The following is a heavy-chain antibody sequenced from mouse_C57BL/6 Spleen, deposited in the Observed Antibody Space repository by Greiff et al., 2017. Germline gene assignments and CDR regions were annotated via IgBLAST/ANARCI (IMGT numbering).Heavy chain of an antibody. CDR3: ARSNLGYFDV. J-gene: IGHJ1*03. D-gene: IGHD2-5*01. CDR1: GFTFTDYY. Sequence: EVMLVESGGGLVQPGGSLSLSCAASGFTFTDYYMSWVRQPPGKALEWLGCIRNKANGYTTEYSASVKGRFTISRDNSQSILYIQMNALRAEDSATYYCARSNLGYFDVWGTGTTVTVSS. CDR2: IRNKANGYTT. V-gene: IGHV7-3*01.